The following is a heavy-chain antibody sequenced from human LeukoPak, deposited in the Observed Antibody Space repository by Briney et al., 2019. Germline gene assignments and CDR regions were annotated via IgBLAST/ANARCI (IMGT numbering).Heavy chain of an antibody. CDR3: ARDYAPLGDWFDP. CDR2: IYTSGST. V-gene: IGHV4-4*07. J-gene: IGHJ5*02. CDR1: GGSIRSYS. D-gene: IGHD2-2*01. Sequence: SETLSFTCTVSGGSIRSYSWSWIRQPAGKGLEWIGRIYTSGSTNYNPSLKSRVTISVEKSKNQFSLKLRSVTAADTAVYYCARDYAPLGDWFDPWGQGTLVTVSS.